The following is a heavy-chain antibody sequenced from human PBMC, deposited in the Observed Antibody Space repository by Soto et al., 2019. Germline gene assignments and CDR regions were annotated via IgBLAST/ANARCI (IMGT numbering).Heavy chain of an antibody. CDR1: GFTFSSYA. Sequence: QVQLVESGGGVVQPGRSLRLSCAASGFTFSSYAMHWVRQAPGKGLEWVAVISYDGSNKYYADSVKGRFTISRDNSKKTLYLEKNSLRAEDTAVYYCASPIPCSGGRCYHPGGQGTLVTVSS. CDR2: ISYDGSNK. V-gene: IGHV3-30-3*01. D-gene: IGHD2-15*01. CDR3: ASPIPCSGGRCYHP. J-gene: IGHJ4*02.